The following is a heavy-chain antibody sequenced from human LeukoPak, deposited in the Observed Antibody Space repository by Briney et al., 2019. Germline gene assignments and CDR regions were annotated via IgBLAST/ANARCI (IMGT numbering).Heavy chain of an antibody. CDR2: TRYDGNNK. J-gene: IGHJ4*02. CDR1: GFTFRSYG. D-gene: IGHD3-22*01. CDR3: AKDPTHFRVWDDYDNTRLNY. V-gene: IGHV3-30*02. Sequence: GGSLRLSCAAPGFTFRSYGMHWVRQAPGKGLGWVAFTRYDGNNKYYADSVKGRFTISRDNSKNTVYLQMNSLRAEDTAVYYCAKDPTHFRVWDDYDNTRLNYWGQGTLVTVSS.